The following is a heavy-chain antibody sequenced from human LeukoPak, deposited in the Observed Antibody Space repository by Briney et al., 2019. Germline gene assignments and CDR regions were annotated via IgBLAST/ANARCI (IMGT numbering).Heavy chain of an antibody. CDR3: AKEVIAAAGTWIDY. D-gene: IGHD6-13*01. Sequence: PGGSLRLSCAASGFTFSTYTMHWVRQAPGKGLDWVSSISSSSTYIDYADSVKGRFTISRDDAKNSLYLQMNSLRVEDTAVYYCAKEVIAAAGTWIDYWGQGTLVTVSS. CDR1: GFTFSTYT. CDR2: ISSSSTYI. J-gene: IGHJ4*02. V-gene: IGHV3-21*01.